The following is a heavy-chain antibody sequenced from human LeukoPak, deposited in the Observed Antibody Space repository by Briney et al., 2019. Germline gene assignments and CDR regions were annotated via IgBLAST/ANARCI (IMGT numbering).Heavy chain of an antibody. CDR1: RFTFNTYA. J-gene: IGHJ6*02. V-gene: IGHV3-48*04. D-gene: IGHD3-9*01. CDR3: ARDKLRYFDWLLRFDGMDV. Sequence: GGSLRLSCAASRFTFNTYAVNWVRQAPGKGLEWVSYISSSGSTIYYADSVKGRFTISRDNAKNSLYLQMNSLRAEDTAVYYCARDKLRYFDWLLRFDGMDVWGQGTTVTVSS. CDR2: ISSSGSTI.